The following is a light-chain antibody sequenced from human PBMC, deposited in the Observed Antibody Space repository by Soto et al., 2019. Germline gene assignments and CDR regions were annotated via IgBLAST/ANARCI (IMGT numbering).Light chain of an antibody. CDR3: QQYNSYET. Sequence: DIQMTQSPSTLSASVGDRVTITCRASQSISSWLAWYQQKPGKAPKLLIYKESSLESGVPSRFSGSGSGTEFTLTISSLQPDDFATYYCQQYNSYETFGQGTKVDIK. CDR1: QSISSW. V-gene: IGKV1-5*03. CDR2: KES. J-gene: IGKJ1*01.